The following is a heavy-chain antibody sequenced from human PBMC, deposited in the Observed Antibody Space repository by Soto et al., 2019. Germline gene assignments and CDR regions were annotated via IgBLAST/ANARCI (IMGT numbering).Heavy chain of an antibody. Sequence: QVQLVESGGGVVQPGRSLRLSCAASGFTFSSYGMHWVRQAPGKGLEWVAVIWYDGSNKYYADSVKGRFTISRDNSKNTLYLQMNSLRAEDTAVYYCARDLDPFVSAGPFDYWGQGTLVTVSS. CDR2: IWYDGSNK. CDR1: GFTFSSYG. J-gene: IGHJ4*02. D-gene: IGHD6-13*01. CDR3: ARDLDPFVSAGPFDY. V-gene: IGHV3-33*01.